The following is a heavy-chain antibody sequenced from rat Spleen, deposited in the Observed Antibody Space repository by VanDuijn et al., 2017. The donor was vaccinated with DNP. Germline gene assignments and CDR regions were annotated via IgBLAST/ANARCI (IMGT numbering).Heavy chain of an antibody. Sequence: EVLLVESDGGLVQPGRSLKLSCAVSGFTFSDYYMAWVRQSLKKGLEWVAVIIYDGSNTHYRDSVKGRFAISRDNAKSSLYLQMNSLRSEDTATYYCTREDYYSGGRPILNYWGQGVMVTVSS. V-gene: IGHV5-7*01. CDR1: GFTFSDYY. J-gene: IGHJ2*01. CDR3: TREDYYSGGRPILNY. CDR2: IIYDGSNT. D-gene: IGHD1-1*01.